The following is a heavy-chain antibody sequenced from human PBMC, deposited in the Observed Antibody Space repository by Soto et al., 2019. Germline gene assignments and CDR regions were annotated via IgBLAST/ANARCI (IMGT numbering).Heavy chain of an antibody. D-gene: IGHD6-19*01. V-gene: IGHV1-69*01. J-gene: IGHJ6*02. CDR2: IIPIFGTA. CDR1: GCTFSSYA. Sequence: QVQLVQSGAEVKKPGSSVKVSCKASGCTFSSYAISWVRQATGQGLEWMGGIIPIFGTANYAQKFQGRVTMTADESTSTAYMELSSLRSDDTAVDYYGRWRSSSGDYCYYYGMDVWGQGTTVTVSS. CDR3: GRWRSSSGDYCYYYGMDV.